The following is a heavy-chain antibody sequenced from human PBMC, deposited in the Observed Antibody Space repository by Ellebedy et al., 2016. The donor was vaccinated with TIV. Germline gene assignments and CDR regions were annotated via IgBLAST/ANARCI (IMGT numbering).Heavy chain of an antibody. Sequence: SETLSLTCTVSDDSFGSSRLSWGWIRQPPGKGLEWIGNIYFIGHTYYNPSLRGRVTISLDGPQSQFSLRLSSVTAADTAVYYCARDRAPDGTVDLWGQGTLVTVSS. CDR1: DDSFGSSRLS. D-gene: IGHD1-1*01. CDR3: ARDRAPDGTVDL. CDR2: IYFIGHT. V-gene: IGHV4-39*07. J-gene: IGHJ5*02.